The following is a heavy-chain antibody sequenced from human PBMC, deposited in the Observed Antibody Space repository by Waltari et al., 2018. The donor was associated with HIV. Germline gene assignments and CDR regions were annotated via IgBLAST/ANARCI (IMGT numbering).Heavy chain of an antibody. J-gene: IGHJ3*02. V-gene: IGHV3-30*04. D-gene: IGHD4-17*01. CDR2: ISYDGSNK. CDR1: GFTFSSYA. CDR3: AREKGTVDAFDI. Sequence: QVQLVESGGGVVQPGRSLRLSCAASGFTFSSYAMHWVRQAPGKGLEWVAVISYDGSNKYYADSVKGRFTISRDNSKNTLYLQMNSLRAEDTAVYYCAREKGTVDAFDIWGQGTMVTVSS.